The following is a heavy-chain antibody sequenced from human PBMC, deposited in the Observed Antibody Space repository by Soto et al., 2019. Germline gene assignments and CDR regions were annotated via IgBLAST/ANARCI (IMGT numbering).Heavy chain of an antibody. CDR1: GSTFRSYW. V-gene: IGHV3-7*01. CDR2: IKQDGSEK. CDR3: ASSNWFWGTFDI. Sequence: GESLKISCAASGSTFRSYWMTWVRQAPGKGLEWVANIKQDGSEKYYVDSVKGRFTISRDNAKNSLYLQMNSLRAEDTAVYYCASSNWFWGTFDIWGQGTMVTVSS. J-gene: IGHJ3*02. D-gene: IGHD6-13*01.